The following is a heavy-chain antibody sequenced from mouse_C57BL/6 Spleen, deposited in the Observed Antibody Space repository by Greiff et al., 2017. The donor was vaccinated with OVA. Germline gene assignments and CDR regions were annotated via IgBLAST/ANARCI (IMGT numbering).Heavy chain of an antibody. Sequence: EVKLMESGPGLVKPSQSLSLTCSVTGYSITSGYYWNWIRRFPGNKLEWMGYISYDGSNNYNPSLKNRISITRDTSKNQFFLKLNSVTTEDTATYYCARDRGFLDYWGQGTTLTVSS. V-gene: IGHV3-6*01. CDR1: GYSITSGYY. J-gene: IGHJ2*01. CDR2: ISYDGSN. CDR3: ARDRGFLDY. D-gene: IGHD3-1*01.